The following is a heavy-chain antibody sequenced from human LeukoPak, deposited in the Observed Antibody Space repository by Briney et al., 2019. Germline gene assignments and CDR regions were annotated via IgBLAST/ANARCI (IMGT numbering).Heavy chain of an antibody. Sequence: PGGSLRLSCAASGFTFSSYGMSWVRQAPGKGLEWVSAISGSGGSTYYADSVKGRFTISRDNSKNTLYLQMNSLRAEDTAVYYCAKAPLRAGYWYFDLWGRGTLVTVSS. V-gene: IGHV3-23*01. D-gene: IGHD1-14*01. J-gene: IGHJ2*01. CDR3: AKAPLRAGYWYFDL. CDR2: ISGSGGST. CDR1: GFTFSSYG.